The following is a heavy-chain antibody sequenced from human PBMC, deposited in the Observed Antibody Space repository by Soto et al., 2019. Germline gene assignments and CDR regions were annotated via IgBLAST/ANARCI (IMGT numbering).Heavy chain of an antibody. J-gene: IGHJ4*02. CDR1: RLIFSNYK. CDR2: INTDGSII. CDR3: ARDTDGLHY. Sequence: EVQLVESGGGLVQPGGSLRLSCAASRLIFSNYKMHWVRQAPGKGLVWVSRINTDGSIIDYADSVKGRFTVSRDNAKNTLYLQMNSLRADDTAVYYCARDTDGLHYWGQGTLVTVSS. V-gene: IGHV3-74*01.